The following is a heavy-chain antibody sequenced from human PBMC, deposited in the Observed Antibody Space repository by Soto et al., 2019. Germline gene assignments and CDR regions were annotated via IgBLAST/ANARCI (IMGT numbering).Heavy chain of an antibody. D-gene: IGHD3-10*01. CDR2: INHSGST. J-gene: IGHJ5*02. Sequence: SETWSLTRAVYCGSYSGYYRSWIRQPAGKGLEWIGEINHSGSTNYNPSLKSRVTISVDTSKNKFSLKLSSVTAADTAVYYCARGLGLLWFGELLYFWFDPWGQGTLITVS. V-gene: IGHV4-34*01. CDR3: ARGLGLLWFGELLYFWFDP. CDR1: CGSYSGYY.